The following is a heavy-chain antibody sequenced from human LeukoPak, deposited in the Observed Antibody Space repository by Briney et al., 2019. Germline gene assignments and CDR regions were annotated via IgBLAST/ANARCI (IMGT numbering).Heavy chain of an antibody. CDR2: INHSGST. CDR1: GGSISSSNW. D-gene: IGHD3-9*01. CDR3: VLTRNYYGMDV. J-gene: IGHJ6*02. V-gene: IGHV4-4*02. Sequence: PSGTLSLTCAVSGGSISSSNWWSWVRQPPGKGLEWIGEINHSGSTNYNPSLKSRVTISVDTSKNQFSLKLSSVTAADTAVYYCVLTRNYYGMDVWGQGTTVTVSS.